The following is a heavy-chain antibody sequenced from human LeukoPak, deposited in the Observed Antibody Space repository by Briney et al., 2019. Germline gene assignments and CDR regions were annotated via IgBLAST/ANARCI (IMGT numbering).Heavy chain of an antibody. CDR1: GGSIRSSYYY. CDR3: ARRKRYCSSTSCYGPGWFDP. D-gene: IGHD2-2*01. CDR2: IYDSGST. J-gene: IGHJ5*02. V-gene: IGHV4-39*01. Sequence: SETLSLTCTVSGGSIRSSYYYWGWIRQPPGKGLEWIGSIYDSGSTYYNPSLKSRVTISVDTSKNQFSLKLNSVTAADTAVYYCARRKRYCSSTSCYGPGWFDPWGQGTLVTVSS.